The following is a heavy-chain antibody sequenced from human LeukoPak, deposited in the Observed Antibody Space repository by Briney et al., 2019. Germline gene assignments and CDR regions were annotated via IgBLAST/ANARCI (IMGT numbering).Heavy chain of an antibody. CDR1: GGSFSNYY. V-gene: IGHV4-34*01. D-gene: IGHD6-6*01. Sequence: SETLSLTCAVYGGSFSNYYWNWIRQPPGKGLEWIGEINHSGSTNYNPSLMSRVTISVDTSKNQFSLKLTSVTAADTAVYYCASSPIGAARYSFGYWGQGTLVTVSS. CDR3: ASSPIGAARYSFGY. CDR2: INHSGST. J-gene: IGHJ4*02.